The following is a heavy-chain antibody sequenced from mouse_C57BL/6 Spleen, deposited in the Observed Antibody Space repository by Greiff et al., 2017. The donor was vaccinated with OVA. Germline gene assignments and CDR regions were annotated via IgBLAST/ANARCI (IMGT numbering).Heavy chain of an antibody. Sequence: EVHLVESGPGLVKPSQSLSLTCSVTGYSITSGYYWNWIRQFPGNKLEWMGYISYDGSNNYNPSLKNRISITRDTSKNQFFLKLNSVTTEDTATYYCARYSNYEDFDYWGQGTTLTVSS. CDR1: GYSITSGYY. CDR3: ARYSNYEDFDY. V-gene: IGHV3-6*01. J-gene: IGHJ2*01. D-gene: IGHD2-5*01. CDR2: ISYDGSN.